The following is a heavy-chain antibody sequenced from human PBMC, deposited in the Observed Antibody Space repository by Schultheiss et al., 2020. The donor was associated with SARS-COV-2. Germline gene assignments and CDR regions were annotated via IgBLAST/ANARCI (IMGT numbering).Heavy chain of an antibody. CDR3: ARDLGLRDYGLDV. J-gene: IGHJ6*02. CDR1: GGSISSYY. CDR2: IYYSGST. D-gene: IGHD3-16*01. Sequence: SQTLSLTCTVSGGSISSYYWSWIRQPPGKGLEWIGYIYYSGSTNYNPSLKSRVTISVDTSKNHFSLKLSSVTAADTAVYYCARDLGLRDYGLDVWGQGTTVTVS. V-gene: IGHV4-59*12.